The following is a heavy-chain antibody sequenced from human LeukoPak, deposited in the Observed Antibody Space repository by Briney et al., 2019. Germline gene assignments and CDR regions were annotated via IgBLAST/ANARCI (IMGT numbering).Heavy chain of an antibody. V-gene: IGHV4-59*12. CDR2: IYYSGTT. Sequence: SETLSLTCTVSGGSISSYYWSWIRQPPGKGLEWIGYIYYSGTTNYNPSLKSRVTMSVDTSKNQFSLKLSSVTAADTAVYYCARVSLVRGAPDYYFDYWGQGTLVTVSS. J-gene: IGHJ4*02. CDR3: ARVSLVRGAPDYYFDY. D-gene: IGHD3-10*01. CDR1: GGSISSYY.